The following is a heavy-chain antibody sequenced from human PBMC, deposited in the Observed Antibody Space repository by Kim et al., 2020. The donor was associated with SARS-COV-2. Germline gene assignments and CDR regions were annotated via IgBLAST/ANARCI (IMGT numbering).Heavy chain of an antibody. CDR3: ASIYGSGGSYYYGVDV. V-gene: IGHV3-33*01. CDR2: ICYDGSNK. D-gene: IGHD3-10*01. Sequence: GGSLRLSCAASGFTFSSYGMHWVRQAPGKGLEWVAGICYDGSNKYYADSVKGRFTISRDNSKNTLYLQMNSLRAEDTAVYYCASIYGSGGSYYYGVDVW. CDR1: GFTFSSYG. J-gene: IGHJ6*01.